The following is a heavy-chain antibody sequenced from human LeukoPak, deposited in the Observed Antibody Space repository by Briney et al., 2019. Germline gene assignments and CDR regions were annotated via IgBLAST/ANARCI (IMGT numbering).Heavy chain of an antibody. J-gene: IGHJ5*02. D-gene: IGHD3-22*01. CDR3: ARDWTYYYDSSGYYLYNWFDP. CDR2: INAGNGNT. V-gene: IGHV1-3*01. CDR1: GYTFTGYY. Sequence: GASVKVSCKASGYTFTGYYMHWVRQAPGQRLEWMGWINAGNGNTKYSQKFRGRVTITRDTSASTAYMELSSLRSEDTAVYYCARDWTYYYDSSGYYLYNWFDPWGQGTLVTVSS.